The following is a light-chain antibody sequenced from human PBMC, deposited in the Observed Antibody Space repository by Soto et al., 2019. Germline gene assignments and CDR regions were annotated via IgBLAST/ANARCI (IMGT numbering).Light chain of an antibody. V-gene: IGKV2-28*01. J-gene: IGKJ4*01. CDR1: QSLLHSNGYNY. Sequence: DIVMTQSPLSLPVTPGEPASISCRSSQSLLHSNGYNYLDWYLQKPGQSPQLLIYLGSNRASGVPDRLSVSVSGTDFTLKISRVEAESLGVYSSMQALQTTRTFGQGPTVDIX. CDR3: MQALQTTRT. CDR2: LGS.